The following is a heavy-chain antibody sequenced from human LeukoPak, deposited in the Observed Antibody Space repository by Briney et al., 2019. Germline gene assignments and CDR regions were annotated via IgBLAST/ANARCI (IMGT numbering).Heavy chain of an antibody. CDR3: ARIVGAFGGGPDNWFDP. V-gene: IGHV1-18*01. CDR2: ISAYNGNT. CDR1: GYTFTSYG. Sequence: ASVKVSCKASGYTFTSYGISWVRQAPGQGLEWMGWISAYNGNTNYAQKLQGRVTMTTDTSTSTAYMELRSLRSDDTAVYYCARIVGAFGGGPDNWFDPWGQGTPVTASS. D-gene: IGHD1-26*01. J-gene: IGHJ5*02.